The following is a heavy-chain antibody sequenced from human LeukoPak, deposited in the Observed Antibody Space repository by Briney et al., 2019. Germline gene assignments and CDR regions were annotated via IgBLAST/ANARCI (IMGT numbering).Heavy chain of an antibody. J-gene: IGHJ5*02. V-gene: IGHV1-2*02. CDR3: ARDNSVEDTAWWFDP. CDR2: INPNSGDT. CDR1: GYTFTGYY. D-gene: IGHD4-23*01. Sequence: ASVKVSCKASGYTFTGYYMHWVRQAPGQGLEWMGWINPNSGDTNYAQKFQGRVTMTRDTSINTAYMELSSLRSEDTAVYYCARDNSVEDTAWWFDPWGQGTLVTVSS.